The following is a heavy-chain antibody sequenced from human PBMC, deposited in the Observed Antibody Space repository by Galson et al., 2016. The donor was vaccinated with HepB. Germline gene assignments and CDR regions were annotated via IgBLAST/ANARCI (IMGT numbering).Heavy chain of an antibody. J-gene: IGHJ5*02. D-gene: IGHD5-24*01. CDR3: SRGAGSPYGYRLRWFDP. Sequence: ETLSLTCAVSGGSFSSYYWSWIRQPPGKGLEWIGYIYNNGRTNYNPSLQSRVTISVDTSKNQFSLNLSSVTAADTAVYYCSRGAGSPYGYRLRWFDPWGQGTLVTVSA. V-gene: IGHV4-59*01. CDR2: IYNNGRT. CDR1: GGSFSSYY.